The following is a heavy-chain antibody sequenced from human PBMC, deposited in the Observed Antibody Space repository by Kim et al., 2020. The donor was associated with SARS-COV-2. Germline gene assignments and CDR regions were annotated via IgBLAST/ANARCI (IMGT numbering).Heavy chain of an antibody. Sequence: GRPNTNPALKSRVTMSVDTSNNHFSLNLYSVTAADTAVYFCARDSGYIDFWGQGTLVTVSS. CDR2: GRP. V-gene: IGHV4-34*11. CDR3: ARDSGYIDF. D-gene: IGHD6-19*01. J-gene: IGHJ4*02.